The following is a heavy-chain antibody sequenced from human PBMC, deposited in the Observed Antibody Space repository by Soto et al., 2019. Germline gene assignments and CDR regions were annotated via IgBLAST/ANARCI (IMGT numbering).Heavy chain of an antibody. D-gene: IGHD5-18*01. Sequence: GESLKISRKGSGYSFVSYWIAWVRQMPGKGLEWMGSIYPGDSDTTYSPSIQGQVTISADKSSTTVYLQWNTLKASDTAMYYCAKTDGYEVDYWGQGTQVTVSS. J-gene: IGHJ4*02. CDR2: IYPGDSDT. CDR1: GYSFVSYW. CDR3: AKTDGYEVDY. V-gene: IGHV5-51*01.